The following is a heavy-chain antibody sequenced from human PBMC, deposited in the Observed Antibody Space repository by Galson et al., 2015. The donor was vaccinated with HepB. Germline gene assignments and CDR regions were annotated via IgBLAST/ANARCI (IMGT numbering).Heavy chain of an antibody. Sequence: SLRLSCAASGFTFDDYAMHWVRQAPGKGLEWVSGISWNSGSIGYADSVKGRFTISRDNAKNSLYLQMNSLRAEDTALYYCAKDYHGSGSYRHAFDIWGQGTMVTVSS. CDR2: ISWNSGSI. J-gene: IGHJ3*02. V-gene: IGHV3-9*01. D-gene: IGHD3-10*01. CDR1: GFTFDDYA. CDR3: AKDYHGSGSYRHAFDI.